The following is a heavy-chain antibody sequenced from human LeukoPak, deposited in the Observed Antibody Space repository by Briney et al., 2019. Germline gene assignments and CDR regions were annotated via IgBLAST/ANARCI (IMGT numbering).Heavy chain of an antibody. V-gene: IGHV3-74*03. J-gene: IGHJ4*02. Sequence: GGSLRLSCAASGFTFSTYWMHWVRQAPGKGLVWVSRIDSDGSKMSYAESAKGRFTISRDNTKNTLYLQMDSLRAEDTAIYYCARDLLNWGQGTLVTVSA. CDR3: ARDLLN. CDR1: GFTFSTYW. CDR2: IDSDGSKM.